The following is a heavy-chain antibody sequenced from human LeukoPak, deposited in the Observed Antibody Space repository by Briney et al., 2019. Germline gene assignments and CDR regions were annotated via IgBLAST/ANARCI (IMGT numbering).Heavy chain of an antibody. CDR2: IYYSGST. CDR3: ARQEWLFHNWFDP. V-gene: IGHV4-39*01. CDR1: GGSISSSSYY. J-gene: IGHJ5*02. D-gene: IGHD6-19*01. Sequence: PSGTLSLTCTVSGGSISSSSYYWGWIRQPPGKGLEWIGSIYYSGSTYYNPSLKSRVTISVDTSKNQFSLKLSSVTAADTAVYYCARQEWLFHNWFDPWGQGTLVTVSS.